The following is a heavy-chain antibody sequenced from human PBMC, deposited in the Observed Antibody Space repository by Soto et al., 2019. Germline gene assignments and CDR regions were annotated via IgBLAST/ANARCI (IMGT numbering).Heavy chain of an antibody. D-gene: IGHD6-13*01. CDR1: GGSLGSSSYY. V-gene: IGHV4-39*01. CDR3: ASIAAPGTTHFDF. J-gene: IGHJ4*02. Sequence: NLSLTCPVSGGSLGSSSYYWGWIRQSPGKGLEWIGNIYYSGNTFYNPSLKSRVTISVDTSKNQFYLHLSSVTAADTAIFYCASIAAPGTTHFDFWGQGTLVTVSA. CDR2: IYYSGNT.